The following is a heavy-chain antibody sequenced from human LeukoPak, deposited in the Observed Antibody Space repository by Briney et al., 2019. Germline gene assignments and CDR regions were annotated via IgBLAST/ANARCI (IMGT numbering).Heavy chain of an antibody. Sequence: GGSLRLSCAASGFTFSSYTMNWVRQAPGKGLEWVSSISSTGSYIYYADSLKGRSTISRDNAKNSLYLQMNSLGAEDTAVYYCVRVRYCSSTNCHGGWFDPWGQGTLVTVSS. CDR3: VRVRYCSSTNCHGGWFDP. CDR2: ISSTGSYI. V-gene: IGHV3-21*01. CDR1: GFTFSSYT. D-gene: IGHD2-2*01. J-gene: IGHJ5*02.